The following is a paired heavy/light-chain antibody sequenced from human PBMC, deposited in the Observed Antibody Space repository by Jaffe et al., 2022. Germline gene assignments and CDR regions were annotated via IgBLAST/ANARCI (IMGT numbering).Heavy chain of an antibody. V-gene: IGHV3-9*01. CDR3: VKDISRRRAMVTTGGFDI. Sequence: EIQLVESGGGLVQAGRSLRLSCAASGFTFDDYVMHWVRQPPGQGLEWVSLISWNGDIVVYADAVKGRFTISRVNGENSLYLQMNSLRPEDTAFYYCVKDISRRRAMVTTGGFDIWGQGTMVSVSS. D-gene: IGHD4-17*01. J-gene: IGHJ3*02. CDR1: GFTFDDYV. CDR2: ISWNGDIV.
Light chain of an antibody. J-gene: IGLJ2*01. Sequence: SYELTQPPSVSVSPGQTASITCYGDKLGAKYAYWYQQKPGQSPLLVIYEDSKRPSGIPERFSGSNSGNTATLTISGTQVMDEADYYCQAFDTTTVFGGGTKLTVL. V-gene: IGLV3-1*01. CDR2: EDS. CDR1: KLGAKY. CDR3: QAFDTTTV.